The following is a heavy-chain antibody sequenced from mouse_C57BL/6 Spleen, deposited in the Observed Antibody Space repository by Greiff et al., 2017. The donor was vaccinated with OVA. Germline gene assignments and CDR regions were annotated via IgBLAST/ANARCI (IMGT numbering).Heavy chain of an antibody. J-gene: IGHJ2*01. CDR3: ARFGNYEGDY. CDR1: GYTFTSYW. CDR2: IDPSDSYT. V-gene: IGHV1-59*01. Sequence: QVQLQQSGAELVRPGTSVKLSCKASGYTFTSYWMHWVKQRPGQGLEWIGVIDPSDSYTNYNQKFKGKATLTVDTSSSTAYMQLSSLTSEDSAVYYCARFGNYEGDYWGQGTTLTVSS. D-gene: IGHD2-1*01.